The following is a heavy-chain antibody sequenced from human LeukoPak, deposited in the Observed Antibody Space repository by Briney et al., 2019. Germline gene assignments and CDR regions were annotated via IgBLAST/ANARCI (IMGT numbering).Heavy chain of an antibody. Sequence: PSETLSLTCAVYGGSFSGYYWSWIRQPPGKGLEWIGEINHSGSTNYNPSLKSRVTISVDTSKNQFSLKLSSVTAADTAVYYCARRVRDFWGGYYPNYFDYWGQGTLVTVSS. J-gene: IGHJ4*02. CDR2: INHSGST. CDR3: ARRVRDFWGGYYPNYFDY. V-gene: IGHV4-34*01. CDR1: GGSFSGYY. D-gene: IGHD3-3*01.